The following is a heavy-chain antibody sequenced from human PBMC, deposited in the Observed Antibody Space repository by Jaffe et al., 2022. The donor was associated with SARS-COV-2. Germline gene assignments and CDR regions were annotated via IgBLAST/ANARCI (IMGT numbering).Heavy chain of an antibody. J-gene: IGHJ3*02. V-gene: IGHV1-69*01. CDR2: IIPIFGTA. CDR3: ATYHYYGSGSASGHAFDI. CDR1: GGTFSSYA. Sequence: QVQLVQSGAEVKKPGSSVKVSCKASGGTFSSYAISWVRQAPGQGLEWMGGIIPIFGTANYAQKFQGRVTITADESTSTAYMELSSLRSEDTAVYYCATYHYYGSGSASGHAFDIWGQGTMVTVSS. D-gene: IGHD3-10*01.